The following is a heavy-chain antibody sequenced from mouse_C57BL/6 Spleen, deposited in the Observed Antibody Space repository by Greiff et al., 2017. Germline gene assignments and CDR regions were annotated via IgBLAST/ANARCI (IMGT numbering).Heavy chain of an antibody. D-gene: IGHD3-2*02. CDR3: ADHSSGYGY. CDR2: IYPGDGDT. CDR1: GYAFSSSW. V-gene: IGHV1-82*01. J-gene: IGHJ2*01. Sequence: VQGVESGPELVKPGASVKISCKASGYAFSSSWMNWVKQRPGKGLEWIGRIYPGDGDTNYNGKFKGKATLTADKSSSTAYMQLSSLTSEDSAVYFCADHSSGYGYWGQGTTLTVSS.